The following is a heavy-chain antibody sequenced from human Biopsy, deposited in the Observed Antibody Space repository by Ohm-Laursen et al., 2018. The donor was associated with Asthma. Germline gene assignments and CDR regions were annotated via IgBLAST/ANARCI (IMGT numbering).Heavy chain of an antibody. CDR3: ARAQDYYDSRGHYRSFDY. CDR2: IYYSGST. Sequence: TLSLTCTVSYGSITSGGYYWTWIRQHPGKGLEWIGFIYYSGSTYYNPSLKSRVSISIDTSKNQFSLKLSPVTAADTAVYYCARAQDYYDSRGHYRSFDYWGQGTLVTVSS. V-gene: IGHV4-31*03. CDR1: YGSITSGGYY. J-gene: IGHJ4*02. D-gene: IGHD3-22*01.